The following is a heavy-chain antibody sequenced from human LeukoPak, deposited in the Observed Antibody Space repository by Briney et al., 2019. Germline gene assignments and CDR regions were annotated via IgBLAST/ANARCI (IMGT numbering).Heavy chain of an antibody. CDR1: SGSFTGYY. Sequence: PSETLSLTCAVYSGSFTGYYWSWIRQPPGKGLEWIGEINHRGSTNYNSSLKSRVTISADTSKNQFSLNLSSVTAADTAVYYCAKAGPFWSGPHSFDYWGQGTLVTVSS. J-gene: IGHJ4*02. D-gene: IGHD3-3*01. V-gene: IGHV4-34*01. CDR3: AKAGPFWSGPHSFDY. CDR2: INHRGST.